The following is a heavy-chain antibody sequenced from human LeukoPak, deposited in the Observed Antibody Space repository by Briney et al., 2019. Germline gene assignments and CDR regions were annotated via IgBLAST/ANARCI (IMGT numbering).Heavy chain of an antibody. Sequence: PSETLSLTCAVYGGSFSGYYWSWIRQPPGKGLEWIGEINHSGSTNYNPSLKSRVTISVDTSKNQFSLQLKSVTPDDTAVYYCASSDNYGGDAFDVWGQGTMVTVSS. J-gene: IGHJ3*01. D-gene: IGHD4/OR15-4a*01. CDR3: ASSDNYGGDAFDV. V-gene: IGHV4-34*01. CDR2: INHSGST. CDR1: GGSFSGYY.